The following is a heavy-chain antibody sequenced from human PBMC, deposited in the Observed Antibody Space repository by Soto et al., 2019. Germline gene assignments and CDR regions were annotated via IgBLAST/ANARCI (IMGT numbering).Heavy chain of an antibody. V-gene: IGHV3-23*01. Sequence: GGSLSLSCAASGFTFSSYAMTWVRQAPGRGLEWVSAISGSGSPTYYADSVKGRFTISRDNSKNTLYLQMNSLRADDTAVYYCARDAAVGLFDYWGQGTLVTVSS. J-gene: IGHJ4*02. CDR3: ARDAAVGLFDY. CDR1: GFTFSSYA. CDR2: ISGSGSPT. D-gene: IGHD1-26*01.